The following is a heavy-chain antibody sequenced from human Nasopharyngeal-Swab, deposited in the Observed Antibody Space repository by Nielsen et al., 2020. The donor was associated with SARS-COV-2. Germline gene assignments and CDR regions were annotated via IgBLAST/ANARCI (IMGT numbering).Heavy chain of an antibody. CDR2: ISYSGGT. Sequence: SETLSLTCTVSGGSISSYYWAWIRQPPGKGLEWIGYISYSGGTDYNPSLKSRVTISVDTSKNQFSLRLSSVTAADTAVYYCARLVTTVTPGYYYYYMDVWGKGTTVTVSS. V-gene: IGHV4-59*01. J-gene: IGHJ6*03. CDR1: GGSISSYY. CDR3: ARLVTTVTPGYYYYYMDV. D-gene: IGHD4-17*01.